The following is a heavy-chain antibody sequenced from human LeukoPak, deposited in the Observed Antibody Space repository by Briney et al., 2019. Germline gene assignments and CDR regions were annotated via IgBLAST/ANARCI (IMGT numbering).Heavy chain of an antibody. J-gene: IGHJ4*02. CDR3: AREFYYYDSSGRIDY. CDR1: GFTVSSNY. D-gene: IGHD3-22*01. CDR2: IYSGGST. V-gene: IGHV3-66*02. Sequence: GGSLRLSCAASGFTVSSNYMSWVRQAPGKGLEWVSVIYSGGSTYYADSVKGRFTISRDNSKNTLYLQMNSLRAEDTAVYYCAREFYYYDSSGRIDYWGQGTLVTVSS.